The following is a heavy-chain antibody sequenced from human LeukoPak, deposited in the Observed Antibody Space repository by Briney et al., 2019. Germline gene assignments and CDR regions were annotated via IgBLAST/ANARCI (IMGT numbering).Heavy chain of an antibody. CDR3: ARDPSHTGYGMDV. Sequence: SQTLSLTCAISGDGVSRNSAAWNWIRQSPSRGLEWLGRTYYRSKWYNDYAVSVKSRITINPDASKNQFSLQLNSVTPEDTAVYYCARDPSHTGYGMDVWGQGTTVTVSS. J-gene: IGHJ6*02. CDR1: GDGVSRNSAA. V-gene: IGHV6-1*01. CDR2: TYYRSKWYN.